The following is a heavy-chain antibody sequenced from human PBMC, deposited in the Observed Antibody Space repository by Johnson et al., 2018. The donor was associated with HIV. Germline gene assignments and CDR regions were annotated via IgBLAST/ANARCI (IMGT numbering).Heavy chain of an antibody. CDR2: IRYDGSNK. V-gene: IGHV3-33*08. CDR1: GFTFSSYA. CDR3: ARDATPWGGDHVGYAFDI. Sequence: QVQLVESGGGVVQPGRSLRLSCAASGFTFSSYAMHWVLQAPGKGLEWVAFIRYDGSNKYYADSVKGRFTISRDNSKNTLYLQVNSLRADDTALYYCARDATPWGGDHVGYAFDIWGRGTMVTVSS. D-gene: IGHD6-25*01. J-gene: IGHJ3*02.